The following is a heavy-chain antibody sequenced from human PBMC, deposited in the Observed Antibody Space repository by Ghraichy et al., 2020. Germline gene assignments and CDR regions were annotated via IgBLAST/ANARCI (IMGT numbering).Heavy chain of an antibody. CDR2: INYSGST. CDR1: GGSINSYY. Sequence: SETLSLTCTVSGGSINSYYWSWIRQPPGKGLEWIGYINYSGSTNYNPSLKSRVTISVETSKNQFSMKLTSVTAADTAVYYCARDRAYCNSTSCYYYGMDVWGQGTTFTVSS. D-gene: IGHD2-2*01. CDR3: ARDRAYCNSTSCYYYGMDV. V-gene: IGHV4-59*01. J-gene: IGHJ6*02.